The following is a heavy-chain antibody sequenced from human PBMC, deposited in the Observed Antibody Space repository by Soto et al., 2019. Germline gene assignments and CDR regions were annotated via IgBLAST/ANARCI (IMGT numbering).Heavy chain of an antibody. J-gene: IGHJ6*02. D-gene: IGHD2-15*01. Sequence: GGSLRLSCAASGFTFSSYSMNWVRQAPGKGLEWVSSISSSSSYIYYADSVKGRFTISRDNAKNSLYLQMHSLRDEDTAVYYCAREGWPLLQTGMDVWGQGTTVTVSS. CDR2: ISSSSSYI. V-gene: IGHV3-21*01. CDR3: AREGWPLLQTGMDV. CDR1: GFTFSSYS.